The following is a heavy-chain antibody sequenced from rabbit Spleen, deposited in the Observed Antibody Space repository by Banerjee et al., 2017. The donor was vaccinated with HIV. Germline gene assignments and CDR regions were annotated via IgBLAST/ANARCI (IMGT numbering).Heavy chain of an antibody. J-gene: IGHJ4*01. CDR1: GVSFSSSSY. Sequence: QSLEESGGDLVKPGASLTLTCTASGVSFSSSSYMCWVRQAPGKGLEWIACIDTGSSGFTYFASWAKGRFTISKTSSTTVILQMTSLTAVDTATYFCVRGYAGGSSYDYALNLWGQGTLVTVS. V-gene: IGHV1S40*01. CDR3: VRGYAGGSSYDYALNL. CDR2: IDTGSSGFT. D-gene: IGHD8-1*01.